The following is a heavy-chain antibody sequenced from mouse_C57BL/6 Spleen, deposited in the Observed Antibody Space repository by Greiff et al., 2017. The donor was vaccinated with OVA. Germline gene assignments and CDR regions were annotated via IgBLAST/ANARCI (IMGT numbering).Heavy chain of an antibody. D-gene: IGHD2-4*01. J-gene: IGHJ3*01. V-gene: IGHV1-15*01. CDR1: GYTFTDYE. Sequence: VQLQQSGAELVRPGASVTLSCKASGYTFTDYEMHWVKLTPVHGLEWIGAIDPETGGTAYNQKFKGKAILTADKSSSTAYMELRSLTSEDSAVYYCTRRGYDYGFAYWGQGTLVTVSA. CDR2: IDPETGGT. CDR3: TRRGYDYGFAY.